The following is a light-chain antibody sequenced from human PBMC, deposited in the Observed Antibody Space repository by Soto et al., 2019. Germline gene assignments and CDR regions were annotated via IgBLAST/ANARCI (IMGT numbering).Light chain of an antibody. CDR2: DAS. Sequence: EIVLTQSPATLSLSPEERATLSCGASQSVSSSYLAWYQQKPGLTPRLLIYDASNRATGIPARFSGSGSGTDFTLTISSLEPEDFAVYYCQQRSNWPGTFGQGTKVDIK. CDR1: QSVSSSY. J-gene: IGKJ1*01. CDR3: QQRSNWPGT. V-gene: IGKV3D-20*02.